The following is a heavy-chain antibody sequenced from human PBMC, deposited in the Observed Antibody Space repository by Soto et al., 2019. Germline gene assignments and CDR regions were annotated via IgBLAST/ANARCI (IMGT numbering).Heavy chain of an antibody. CDR1: GLTFSSYA. CDR3: AKNSESSAYSSFDY. J-gene: IGHJ4*02. V-gene: IGHV3-23*01. Sequence: EVQLLESGGGLVQPGGSLRLSCAASGLTFSSYAMSWFPQAPGKGLEWVSGISGSGISTYYADSVKGRFTISRDNSKNTLYLQMNSLRAEDTAVYYCAKNSESSAYSSFDYWGQGTLVTVSS. CDR2: ISGSGIST. D-gene: IGHD3-22*01.